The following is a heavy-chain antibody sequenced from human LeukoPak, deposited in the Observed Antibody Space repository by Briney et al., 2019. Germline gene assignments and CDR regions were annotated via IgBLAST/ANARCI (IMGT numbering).Heavy chain of an antibody. CDR2: IWYDGSNK. V-gene: IGHV3-33*01. D-gene: IGHD6-13*01. J-gene: IGHJ4*02. CDR3: ARDREQQVGEFDY. CDR1: GFTFSSYG. Sequence: GGSLRLSCAASGFTFSSYGMHWVRQAPGKGLEWVAVIWYDGSNKYYADSVKGRFTISRDNSKNTLYLQMNSLRAEDTAVYYCARDREQQVGEFDYWGQGTLVTVSS.